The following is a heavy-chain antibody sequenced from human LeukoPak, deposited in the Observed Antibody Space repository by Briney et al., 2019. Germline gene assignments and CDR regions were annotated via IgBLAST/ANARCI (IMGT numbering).Heavy chain of an antibody. J-gene: IGHJ4*02. V-gene: IGHV1-18*01. CDR3: ARDRRHCSSTSCPYPHLGY. Sequence: GASVKVSCKASGYTFTSYGISWVRQAPGQGLEWMGWISAYNGNTNYAQKLQGRVTMTTDTSTSTAYMELRSLRSDDTAVYYCARDRRHCSSTSCPYPHLGYWGQGTLVTVSS. CDR1: GYTFTSYG. CDR2: ISAYNGNT. D-gene: IGHD2-2*01.